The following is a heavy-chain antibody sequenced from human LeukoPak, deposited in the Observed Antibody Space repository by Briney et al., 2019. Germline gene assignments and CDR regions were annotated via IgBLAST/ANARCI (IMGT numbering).Heavy chain of an antibody. CDR3: ARIGSGNYYWFDP. J-gene: IGHJ5*02. CDR1: GASMSSFY. Sequence: SETLSLTCTVSGASMSSFYWSWIRQPPGKRLEWIGYIYDNGGTNYNPSFESRVTTSVDTSKNQFSLKLKSVTAADTAVYYCARIGSGNYYWFDPWGQGTLVTVSS. D-gene: IGHD3-10*01. V-gene: IGHV4-59*01. CDR2: IYDNGGT.